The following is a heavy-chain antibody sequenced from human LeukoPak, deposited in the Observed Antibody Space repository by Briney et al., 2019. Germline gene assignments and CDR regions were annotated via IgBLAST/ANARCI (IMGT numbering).Heavy chain of an antibody. D-gene: IGHD2-15*01. V-gene: IGHV3-74*01. CDR3: ARGDGYCSAGSCSHFDY. J-gene: IGHJ4*02. CDR2: INGDGRNT. Sequence: GGSLRLSCAASGFTFSTYWMHWVRPAPGKGLVWVSRINGDGRNTNYADCVKGRFTISRDNAKNTLYLQMHSLRAEDTAVYYCARGDGYCSAGSCSHFDYWGQGTLVTVSS. CDR1: GFTFSTYW.